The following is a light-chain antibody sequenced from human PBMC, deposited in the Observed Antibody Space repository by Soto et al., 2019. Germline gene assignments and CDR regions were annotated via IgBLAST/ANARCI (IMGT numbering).Light chain of an antibody. V-gene: IGKV1-39*01. J-gene: IGKJ1*01. CDR3: QQTHTFPWT. CDR2: AAS. Sequence: DLPMTQSPSSLSASVRVRVTITCRASQSIGSNLNWYQQSPGKAPKLLVFAASSKPRGVPLRFDDRGSGTDFSLTIYNLQPEDFVTYYCQQTHTFPWTFGQGTKVDVK. CDR1: QSIGSN.